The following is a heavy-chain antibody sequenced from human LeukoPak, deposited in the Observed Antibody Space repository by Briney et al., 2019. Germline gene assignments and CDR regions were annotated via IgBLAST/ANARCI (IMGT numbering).Heavy chain of an antibody. CDR3: ARERIQLWFYYYYYGMDV. V-gene: IGHV7-4-1*02. CDR2: INTITGNP. CDR1: GYSFTNFA. J-gene: IGHJ6*02. Sequence: ASVTVSCTASGYSFTNFAINWVRQAPGQGPEWMGWINTITGNPTYAQGFTGHFVFSLDTSVSTAYLQISSLKAEDTAVYYCARERIQLWFYYYYYGMDVWGQGTTVTVSS. D-gene: IGHD5-18*01.